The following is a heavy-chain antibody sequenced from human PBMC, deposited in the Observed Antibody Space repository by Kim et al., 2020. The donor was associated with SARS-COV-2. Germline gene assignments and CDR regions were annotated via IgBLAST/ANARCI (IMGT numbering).Heavy chain of an antibody. D-gene: IGHD3-10*01. CDR1: GFTFSSYG. V-gene: IGHV3-33*05. CDR3: AREYGRVDYYGSGVGFDY. J-gene: IGHJ4*02. Sequence: GGSLRLSCAASGFTFSSYGMHWVRQAPGKGLEWVAVISYDGSNKYYADSVKGRFTISRDNSKNTLYLQMNSLRAEDTAVYYCAREYGRVDYYGSGVGFDYWGQGTLVTVSS. CDR2: ISYDGSNK.